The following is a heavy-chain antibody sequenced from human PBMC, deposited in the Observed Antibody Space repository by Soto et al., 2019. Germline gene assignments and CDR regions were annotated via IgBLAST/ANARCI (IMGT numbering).Heavy chain of an antibody. V-gene: IGHV6-1*01. CDR1: GDSVSSNSAA. J-gene: IGHJ5*02. Sequence: SQTLSLTCAISGDSVSSNSAAWNWIRQSPSRVLEWLGRTYYRSKWYNDYAVSVESRITITPDTSKNQFSLQLNSVPPEYTAVYSCARDPSAGARPSTGWFDRSGQGTLVTVSS. CDR2: TYYRSKWYN. D-gene: IGHD1-26*01. CDR3: ARDPSAGARPSTGWFDR.